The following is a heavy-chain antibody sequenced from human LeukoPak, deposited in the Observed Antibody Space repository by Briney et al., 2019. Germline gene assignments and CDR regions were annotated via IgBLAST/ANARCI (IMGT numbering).Heavy chain of an antibody. Sequence: GGSLRLSCAASGFTFGSYRMSWVRQAPGKGLEWVSSISSTGTYKYSADSVKGRFTISRDNANNSLDLQMNSLRVDDTAVYYCPRAPPGGMDLWGQGTTVTVSS. V-gene: IGHV3-21*01. J-gene: IGHJ6*02. CDR1: GFTFGSYR. CDR2: ISSTGTYK. CDR3: PRAPPGGMDL. D-gene: IGHD3-10*01.